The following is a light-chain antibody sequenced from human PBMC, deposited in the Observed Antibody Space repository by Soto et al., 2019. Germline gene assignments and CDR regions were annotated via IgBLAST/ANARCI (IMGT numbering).Light chain of an antibody. Sequence: DIQMTQSPSSLSTSVGDSITITCQASQDIDKYLYWYQQKPGKAPKLLIYDASTLDTGVPSRFSGSLSGTRFTLTISSLQPEDIATYYCQQYDSLPITFGQGTRLDIK. V-gene: IGKV1-33*01. J-gene: IGKJ5*01. CDR2: DAS. CDR3: QQYDSLPIT. CDR1: QDIDKY.